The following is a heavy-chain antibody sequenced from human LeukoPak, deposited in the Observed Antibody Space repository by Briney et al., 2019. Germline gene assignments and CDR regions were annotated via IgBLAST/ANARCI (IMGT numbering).Heavy chain of an antibody. J-gene: IGHJ4*02. V-gene: IGHV3-23*01. Sequence: GGSLRLSCAASGFTFSNYAMSWVRQAPGKGLEWVSAISGSGDGTYSADSVKGRFTISRDNSKNTLYLQMNSLRAEDTAVYYCAKPFYSGYDSYFDYWGQGTLVTVSS. CDR2: ISGSGDGT. D-gene: IGHD5-12*01. CDR3: AKPFYSGYDSYFDY. CDR1: GFTFSNYA.